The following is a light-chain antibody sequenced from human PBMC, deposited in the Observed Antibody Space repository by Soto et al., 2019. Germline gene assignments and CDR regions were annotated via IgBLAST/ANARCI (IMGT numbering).Light chain of an antibody. CDR2: AAS. J-gene: IGKJ1*01. Sequence: DIHMTDSPSSLSLSLGDRLTISCXASQSISSYLDWYQQKPGKAPKLLIYAASSLQSGVPSRFSGSGSGTDFTLTISSLQPEDFATYYCQQCYSTPRTFGQGTKVDNK. CDR1: QSISSY. CDR3: QQCYSTPRT. V-gene: IGKV1-39*01.